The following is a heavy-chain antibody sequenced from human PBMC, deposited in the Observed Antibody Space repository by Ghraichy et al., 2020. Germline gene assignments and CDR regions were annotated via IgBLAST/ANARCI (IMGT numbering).Heavy chain of an antibody. D-gene: IGHD2-21*02. J-gene: IGHJ4*02. CDR3: AREEYCGGDCYPSDIDY. CDR1: GFTFSSYE. V-gene: IGHV3-48*03. Sequence: GGSLRLSCAASGFTFSSYEMNWVRQAPGKGLEWVSYISGSGSTIYYADSVKGRFTISRDSAKNSLYLQMNSLRAEDTAVYYCAREEYCGGDCYPSDIDYWCQGPLVTVSS. CDR2: ISGSGSTI.